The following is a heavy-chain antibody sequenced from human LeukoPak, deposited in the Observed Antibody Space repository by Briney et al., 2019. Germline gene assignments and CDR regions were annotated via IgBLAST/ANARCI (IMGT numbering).Heavy chain of an antibody. D-gene: IGHD1-1*01. CDR1: GYTFTGYY. J-gene: IGHJ5*02. CDR3: ARDLRTHLERWFDP. Sequence: SVKVSCKASGYTFTGYYMHWVRQAPGQGLEWMGGIIPIFGTANYAQKFQGRVTITADESTSTAYMELSSLRSEDTAVYYCARDLRTHLERWFDPWGQGTLVTVSS. V-gene: IGHV1-69*13. CDR2: IIPIFGTA.